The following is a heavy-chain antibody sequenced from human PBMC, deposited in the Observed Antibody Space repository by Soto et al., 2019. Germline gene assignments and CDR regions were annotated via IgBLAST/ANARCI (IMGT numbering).Heavy chain of an antibody. J-gene: IGHJ6*02. D-gene: IGHD2-2*01. V-gene: IGHV1-69*02. Sequence: QVQLVQSGAEVKKPGSSVKVSCKASGGTFSSYTISWVRQAPGQGLEWMGRIIPILGIANYAQKFQGRVTITADKCTSRAYRERSSWRSEDTAVYYCASPGGSTSSNWVYYYYGMEVWGQGTTVSVSS. CDR1: GGTFSSYT. CDR3: ASPGGSTSSNWVYYYYGMEV. CDR2: IIPILGIA.